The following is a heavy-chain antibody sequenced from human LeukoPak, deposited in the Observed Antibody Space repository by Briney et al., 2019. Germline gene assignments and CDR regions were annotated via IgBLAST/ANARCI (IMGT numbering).Heavy chain of an antibody. CDR2: ISYSGST. CDR3: ARLRGYCSGGSCSSVDY. J-gene: IGHJ4*02. V-gene: IGHV4-59*08. Sequence: SETLSLTCTVSGGSISSYYWSWTRQPPGKGLEWIGYISYSGSTNYNPSLKSRVTISVDTSKTQFSLKLSSVTAADTAVYYCARLRGYCSGGSCSSVDYWGQGTLVTVSS. CDR1: GGSISSYY. D-gene: IGHD2-15*01.